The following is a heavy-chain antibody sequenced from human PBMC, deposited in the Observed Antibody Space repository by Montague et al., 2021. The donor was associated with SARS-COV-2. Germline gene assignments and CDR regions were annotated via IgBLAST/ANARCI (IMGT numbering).Heavy chain of an antibody. Sequence: SLRLSCAASGFAFDDYAMHWVRQAPGKGLEWVSGISWNSGSIGYADSVKGRFTISRDNAKNSLYLQMNSLRAEDTALYYCAKDIDGHSGTFDYWGQGTLVTVSS. CDR1: GFAFDDYA. J-gene: IGHJ4*02. D-gene: IGHD6-13*01. CDR2: ISWNSGSI. CDR3: AKDIDGHSGTFDY. V-gene: IGHV3-9*01.